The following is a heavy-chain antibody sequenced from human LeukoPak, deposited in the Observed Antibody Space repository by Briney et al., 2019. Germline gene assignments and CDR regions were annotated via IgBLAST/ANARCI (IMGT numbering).Heavy chain of an antibody. V-gene: IGHV3-30-3*01. CDR1: GFTFSSYA. J-gene: IGHJ6*02. Sequence: PGRSLRLSCAASGFTFSSYAMHWVRQAPGKGLEWVAVISYDGSNKYYADSVKGRFTISRDNSKNTLYLQMNSLRTEDTAVYYCARDMFNYGAGEYYGMDVWAKGPRSPSP. CDR2: ISYDGSNK. D-gene: IGHD3-10*01. CDR3: ARDMFNYGAGEYYGMDV.